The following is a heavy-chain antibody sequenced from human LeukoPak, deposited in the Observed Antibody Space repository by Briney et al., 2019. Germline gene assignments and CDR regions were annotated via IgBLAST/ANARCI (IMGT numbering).Heavy chain of an antibody. J-gene: IGHJ5*02. CDR3: ARDLGDGDYADWFDP. CDR2: INPSGGST. Sequence: ASVKVSCKASGYTFTSYYMHWVRQAPGQGLEWMGIINPSGGSTSYAQKFQGRVTMTRDTSTSTVYMELSSLRSEDTAVYYCARDLGDGDYADWFDPWGQGTLVTVSS. D-gene: IGHD4-17*01. CDR1: GYTFTSYY. V-gene: IGHV1-46*01.